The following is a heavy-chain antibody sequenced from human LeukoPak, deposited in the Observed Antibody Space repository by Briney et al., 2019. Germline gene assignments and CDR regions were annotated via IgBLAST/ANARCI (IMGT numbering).Heavy chain of an antibody. Sequence: GCLRLSRAASRFTSSSYSMNWVRQAPGKGLEWGSSIKSSMNAISYTDSVKGRFLISRDNAKNSLYLEMNSLRAEDTAVYYCARGYVDTAIVKGYYYMDVWGKGTTVTV. V-gene: IGHV3-48*01. CDR1: RFTSSSYS. D-gene: IGHD5-18*01. J-gene: IGHJ6*03. CDR2: IKSSMNAI. CDR3: ARGYVDTAIVKGYYYMDV.